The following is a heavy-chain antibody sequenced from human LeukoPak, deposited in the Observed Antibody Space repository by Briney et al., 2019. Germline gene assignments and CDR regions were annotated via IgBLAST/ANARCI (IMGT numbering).Heavy chain of an antibody. D-gene: IGHD3-16*01. Sequence: PGGSLRLSCAASGFTFDDYGMSWVRQAPGKGLEWVSGINWNGGSTGYADSVKGRFTISRDNAKNTLYLQMNSLRAEDTAVYYCARDYDYVWGSFPTAPWGQGTPVTVSS. V-gene: IGHV3-20*04. CDR3: ARDYDYVWGSFPTAP. CDR2: INWNGGST. CDR1: GFTFDDYG. J-gene: IGHJ5*02.